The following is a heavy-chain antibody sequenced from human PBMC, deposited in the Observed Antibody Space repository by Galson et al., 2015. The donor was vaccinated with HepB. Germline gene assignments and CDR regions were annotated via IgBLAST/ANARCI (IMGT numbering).Heavy chain of an antibody. Sequence: SVKVSCKASGYTFTSYSLHWLRQAPGQRPEWMGWVNPATGRTRHSLTFQGRLSISRDTSASTVYLELSSLRSEDTALYYCARAGRDTTGFFLYFDFWGPGTLVTVSS. CDR2: VNPATGRT. V-gene: IGHV1-3*01. CDR3: ARAGRDTTGFFLYFDF. D-gene: IGHD3-22*01. CDR1: GYTFTSYS. J-gene: IGHJ4*02.